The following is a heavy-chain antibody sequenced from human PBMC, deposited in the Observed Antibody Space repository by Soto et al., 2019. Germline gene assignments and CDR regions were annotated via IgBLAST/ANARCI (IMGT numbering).Heavy chain of an antibody. J-gene: IGHJ5*02. CDR3: ANQGIAVTQGGNWFDP. V-gene: IGHV4-59*04. D-gene: IGHD6-19*01. Sequence: SCKASGYTFTGYYMHWVRQAPGKGLEWIGYIYYSGSTYYNPSLKSRVTISVDTSKNQFSLKLSSVTAADTAVYYCANQGIAVTQGGNWFDPWGQGTLVTVSS. CDR1: GYTFTGYY. CDR2: IYYSGST.